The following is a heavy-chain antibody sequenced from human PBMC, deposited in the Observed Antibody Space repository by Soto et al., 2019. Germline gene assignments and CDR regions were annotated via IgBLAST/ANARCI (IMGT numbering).Heavy chain of an antibody. CDR1: GFTFSSYD. V-gene: IGHV3-13*01. CDR3: ARGLYGSGSLSYNWFDP. CDR2: IGTAGDT. Sequence: RGSLRLSCAASGFTFSSYDMHWVRQATGKGLEWVSAIGTAGDTYYPGSVKGRFTISRENAKNSLYLQMNSLRAEDTAVYYCARGLYGSGSLSYNWFDPWGQGTLVTVSS. J-gene: IGHJ5*02. D-gene: IGHD3-10*01.